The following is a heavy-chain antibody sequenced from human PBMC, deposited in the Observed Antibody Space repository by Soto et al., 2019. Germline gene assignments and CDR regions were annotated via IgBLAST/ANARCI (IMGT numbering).Heavy chain of an antibody. Sequence: GESLKISCAASGFTVSSNYMSWVRQAPGKGLEWVSVIYSGGSTYYADSVKGRFTISRDNSKNTLYLQMNSLRAEDTAVYYCARGSIAAHYYFDYWGQGTLVTVSS. D-gene: IGHD6-6*01. J-gene: IGHJ4*02. CDR3: ARGSIAAHYYFDY. V-gene: IGHV3-53*01. CDR2: IYSGGST. CDR1: GFTVSSNY.